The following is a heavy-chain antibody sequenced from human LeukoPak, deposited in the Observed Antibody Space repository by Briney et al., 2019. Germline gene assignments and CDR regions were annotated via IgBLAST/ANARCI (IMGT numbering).Heavy chain of an antibody. D-gene: IGHD6-6*01. CDR2: IKQDGSEK. Sequence: GGSLRLSCAASGFPFDDYGMTWVRQAPGKGLEWVANIKQDGSEKYYVGSVKGRFTISRDNAKNSLYLQMNSLRAEDTAVYYCARDAAHYYYYYYMDVWGKGTTVTVSS. CDR1: GFPFDDYG. J-gene: IGHJ6*03. V-gene: IGHV3-7*01. CDR3: ARDAAHYYYYYYMDV.